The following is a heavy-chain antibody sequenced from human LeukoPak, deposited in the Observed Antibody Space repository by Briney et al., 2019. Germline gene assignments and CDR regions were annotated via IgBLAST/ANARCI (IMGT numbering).Heavy chain of an antibody. V-gene: IGHV3-23*01. CDR1: GFTFNTYA. CDR2: ISGSGDNT. J-gene: IGHJ4*02. Sequence: AGGSLRLSCAASGFTFNTYAKSWVRQAPGKGLEWVSGISGSGDNTYYADSVKGRFTISRDNSKNTLYVQVNSLGTEDTAAYYCAKGSYYDSSGSFYFDYWGQGTLVTVSS. D-gene: IGHD3-22*01. CDR3: AKGSYYDSSGSFYFDY.